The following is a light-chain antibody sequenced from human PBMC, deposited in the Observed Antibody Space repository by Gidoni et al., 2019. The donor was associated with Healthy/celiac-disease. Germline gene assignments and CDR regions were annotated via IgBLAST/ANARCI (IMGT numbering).Light chain of an antibody. Sequence: QSALTQPASVSGSPGQSITISCTGTSSDVGGYNYVSWYQQHPGKAPKLMIYDVSNRPSEVSNRFSGSKSGNTASLTISGLQAEDEADYYCSSYTSSSTPHVVFGGGTKLTVL. J-gene: IGLJ2*01. V-gene: IGLV2-14*01. CDR1: SSDVGGYNY. CDR3: SSYTSSSTPHVV. CDR2: DVS.